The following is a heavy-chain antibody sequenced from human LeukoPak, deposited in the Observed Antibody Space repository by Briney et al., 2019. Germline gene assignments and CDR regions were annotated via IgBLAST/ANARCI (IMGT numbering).Heavy chain of an antibody. D-gene: IGHD3-22*01. V-gene: IGHV1-2*02. J-gene: IGHJ4*02. CDR2: INPNSGGT. CDR1: GYTSTGYY. CDR3: ARDSGYYRYYFDY. Sequence: AAVKVSCKASGYTSTGYYMHWVRQAPGPGLEWRGGINPNSGGTNHAQTVPGRVTMPRDTSIRTAYMPLSRLRSDVTAVYYCARDSGYYRYYFDYGGQGTLVPVSS.